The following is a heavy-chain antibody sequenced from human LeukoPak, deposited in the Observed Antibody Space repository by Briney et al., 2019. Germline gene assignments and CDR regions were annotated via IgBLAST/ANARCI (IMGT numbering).Heavy chain of an antibody. CDR1: GYTFTGYY. CDR3: ARDPRSIAARLSYYYYMDV. D-gene: IGHD6-6*01. J-gene: IGHJ6*03. Sequence: ASVKVSCKASGYTFTGYYMHWVRQAPGQGLEWMGWINTNTGNPTYAQGFTGRFVFSLDTSVSTAYLQISSLKAEDTAVYYCARDPRSIAARLSYYYYMDVWGKGTTVTVSS. V-gene: IGHV7-4-1*02. CDR2: INTNTGNP.